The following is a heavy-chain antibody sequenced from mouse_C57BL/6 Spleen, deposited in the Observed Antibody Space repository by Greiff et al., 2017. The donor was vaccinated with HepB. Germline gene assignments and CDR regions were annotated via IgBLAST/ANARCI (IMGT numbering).Heavy chain of an antibody. CDR1: GYSITSGYY. D-gene: IGHD1-1*01. J-gene: IGHJ4*01. Sequence: EVHLVESGPGLVKPSQSLSLTCSVTGYSITSGYYWNWIRQFPGNKLEWMGYISYDGSNNYNPSLKNRISITRDTSKNQFFLKLNSVTTEDTATYYCAREGGIYYGSSDYAMDYWGQGTSVTVSS. CDR3: AREGGIYYGSSDYAMDY. CDR2: ISYDGSN. V-gene: IGHV3-6*01.